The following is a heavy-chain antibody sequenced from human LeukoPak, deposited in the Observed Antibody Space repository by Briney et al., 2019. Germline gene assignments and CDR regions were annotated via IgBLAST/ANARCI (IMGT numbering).Heavy chain of an antibody. CDR3: ARQRGYCSGGSCYGMFDY. J-gene: IGHJ4*02. CDR2: LYYTGIT. V-gene: IGHV4-39*01. Sequence: PSETLSLTCTVSGGSISSSSYYWGWIRQPPGKGLEWIGSLYYTGITYHNPSLKSRVTISVDTSKNQFSLKLSSVTAADTAVYYCARQRGYCSGGSCYGMFDYWGQGTLVTVSS. CDR1: GGSISSSSYY. D-gene: IGHD2-15*01.